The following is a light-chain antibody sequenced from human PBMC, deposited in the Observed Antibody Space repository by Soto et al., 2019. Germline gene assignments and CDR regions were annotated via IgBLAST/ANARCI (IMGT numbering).Light chain of an antibody. CDR3: QQYGSSPT. CDR1: QSINSNY. CDR2: DTS. V-gene: IGKV3D-20*01. Sequence: ESVLTQSPATLSLSPGERATLSCGASQSINSNYLAWYQQKPGLAPRLVIYDTSRMAPGIPDRLTGSGSGTDFTLTISRLEPEDSAIYYCQQYGSSPTFGQGTRLEIK. J-gene: IGKJ5*01.